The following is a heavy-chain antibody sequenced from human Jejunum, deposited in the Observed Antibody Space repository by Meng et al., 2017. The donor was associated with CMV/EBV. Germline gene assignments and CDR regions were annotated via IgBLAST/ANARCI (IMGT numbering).Heavy chain of an antibody. CDR1: GYTFTNYG. J-gene: IGHJ4*02. Sequence: ARRGQPGGGVKKPGASVKVSCKASGYTFTNYGTTWVRQAPGQGLEWMGWINAYNGDTNYAQTLQGRVTMTTDTSTSTAYMELRSLRSDDTAVYYCARVEVGITSGDYWGQGTLVTVSS. CDR3: ARVEVGITSGDY. V-gene: IGHV1-18*01. CDR2: INAYNGDT. D-gene: IGHD1-26*01.